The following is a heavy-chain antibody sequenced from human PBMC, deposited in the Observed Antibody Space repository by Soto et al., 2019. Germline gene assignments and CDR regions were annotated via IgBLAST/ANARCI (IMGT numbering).Heavy chain of an antibody. CDR1: GLSVSTNY. J-gene: IGHJ3*02. CDR3: ARERIAAGGTHDAIDT. V-gene: IGHV3-53*01. Sequence: EGSLRLSCAASGLSVSTNYMTWVRQAPGKGLGWVSLIFAGGRTYYADSVKGRFTISRDNSKNTLYLQMNSLSAEDTGVYYCARERIAAGGTHDAIDTWGQGTMVTVSS. D-gene: IGHD6-13*01. CDR2: IFAGGRT.